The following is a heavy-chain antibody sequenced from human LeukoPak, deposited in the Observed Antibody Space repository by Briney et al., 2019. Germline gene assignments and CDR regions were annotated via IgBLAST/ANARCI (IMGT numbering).Heavy chain of an antibody. V-gene: IGHV4-31*03. CDR2: IFFTGRT. J-gene: IGHJ4*02. CDR3: ARDRASGMDY. Sequence: PSETLSLTCTVSGGSVNSGAYYWSWIRQFPGKGLEWIGHIFFTGRTDYNPSLKSRLAISIDTSRDQFSLELSSVSAADTATYYCARDRASGMDYWGQGILVTVSS. D-gene: IGHD3-10*01. CDR1: GGSVNSGAYY.